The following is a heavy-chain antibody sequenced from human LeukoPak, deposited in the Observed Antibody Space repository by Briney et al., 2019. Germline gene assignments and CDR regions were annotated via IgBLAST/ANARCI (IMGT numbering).Heavy chain of an antibody. CDR3: ARGDYYFDY. CDR1: GYTFTAYY. D-gene: IGHD3/OR15-3a*01. Sequence: ASVKVSCKASGYTFTAYYIHWVRQAPGQGLEWMGWINPNSGDTKYAQRFQGRVTMTRETSTSTAYMELRSLRSDDTAVYYCARGDYYFDYCGQGTLVTVSS. V-gene: IGHV1-2*02. CDR2: INPNSGDT. J-gene: IGHJ4*02.